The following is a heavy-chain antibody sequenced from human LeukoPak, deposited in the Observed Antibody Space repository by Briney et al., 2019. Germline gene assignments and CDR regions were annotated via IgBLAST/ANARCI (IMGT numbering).Heavy chain of an antibody. J-gene: IGHJ5*02. D-gene: IGHD2-21*02. CDR1: GGSMSSTSYY. CDR3: AREKAAYCTGDCHSFDR. CDR2: IYYSENT. Sequence: SETLSLTCSVSGGSMSSTSYYWGWIRQSPGKGLEWIGYIYYSENTYYNPSLKSRVTISIDTSKNQFFLKVTSVTAADTATYFCAREKAAYCTGDCHSFDRWGQGILVTVSS. V-gene: IGHV4-39*07.